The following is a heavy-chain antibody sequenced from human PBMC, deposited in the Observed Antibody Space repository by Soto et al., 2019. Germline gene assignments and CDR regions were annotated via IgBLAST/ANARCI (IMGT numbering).Heavy chain of an antibody. D-gene: IGHD4-4*01. J-gene: IGHJ5*01. CDR3: ATAKRGTVSLLAA. CDR1: GGSFSGYY. CDR2: INHSGST. V-gene: IGHV4-34*01. Sequence: SETLSLTRAVYGGSFSGYYWSWIRQPPGKGLEWIGEINHSGSTNYNPSLKSRVTISVDTSKNQFSLKLSSVTAADTAVYYCATAKRGTVSLLAAWGQGTLVTVSS.